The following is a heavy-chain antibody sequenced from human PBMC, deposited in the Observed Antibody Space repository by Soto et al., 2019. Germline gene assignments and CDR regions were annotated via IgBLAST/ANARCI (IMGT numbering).Heavy chain of an antibody. CDR1: GGSVSSGSYY. CDR3: ARGGAAAGTDYYYYGMDV. CDR2: IYYSGST. D-gene: IGHD6-13*01. J-gene: IGHJ6*02. Sequence: SETLSLTCTVSGGSVSSGSYYWSWIRQPPGKGLEWIGYIYYSGSTNYNPTLKSRVTISVDTSKNQFSLKLSSVTAADTAVYYCARGGAAAGTDYYYYGMDVWGQGTTVT. V-gene: IGHV4-61*01.